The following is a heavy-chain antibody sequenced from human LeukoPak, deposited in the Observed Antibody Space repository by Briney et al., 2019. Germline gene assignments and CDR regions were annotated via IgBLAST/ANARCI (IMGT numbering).Heavy chain of an antibody. V-gene: IGHV4-59*01. CDR2: IYYSGST. CDR1: GGSISSYY. J-gene: IGHJ4*02. CDR3: ASGTLNYDILTGYLDY. D-gene: IGHD3-9*01. Sequence: SETLSLTCTVSGGSISSYYWSWIRQPPGKGLEWIGYIYYSGSTNYNPSLKSRVTISVDTFKNQFSLKLSSVTAADTAVYYCASGTLNYDILTGYLDYWGQGTLVTVSS.